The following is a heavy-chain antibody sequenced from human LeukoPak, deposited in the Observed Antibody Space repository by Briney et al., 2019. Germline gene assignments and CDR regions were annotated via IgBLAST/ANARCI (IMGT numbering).Heavy chain of an antibody. D-gene: IGHD3-16*01. CDR2: INHNGNVN. CDR1: GFTFSSYW. J-gene: IGHJ6*02. Sequence: GGSLRLSCAASGFTFSSYWMNWARQAPGKGLEWVASINHNGNVNYYVDSVKGRFTISRDNAKNSLYLQMSNLRAEDSAVYFCARGGGLDVWGQGATVTVSS. V-gene: IGHV3-7*03. CDR3: ARGGGLDV.